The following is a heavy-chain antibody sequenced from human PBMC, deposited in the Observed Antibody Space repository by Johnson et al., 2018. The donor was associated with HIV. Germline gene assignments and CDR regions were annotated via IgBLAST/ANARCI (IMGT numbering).Heavy chain of an antibody. CDR3: ARGPILEWLSGDGFDM. CDR1: GFTFSSYG. Sequence: QMLLVESGGGVVQPGRSLRLSCAASGFTFSSYGMHWVRQAPGKGLEWVAVISYDGSNKSYADSVKGRFTVSRDNSKNTLYLQMNSLRVEDTAMYYCARGPILEWLSGDGFDMWGQGTMVTV. D-gene: IGHD3-3*01. V-gene: IGHV3-30*03. J-gene: IGHJ3*02. CDR2: ISYDGSNK.